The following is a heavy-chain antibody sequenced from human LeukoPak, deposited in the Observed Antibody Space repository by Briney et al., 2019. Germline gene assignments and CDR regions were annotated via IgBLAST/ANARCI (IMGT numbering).Heavy chain of an antibody. CDR1: GYTFTSYA. CDR3: AMRKPYDSSGPLDY. J-gene: IGHJ4*02. Sequence: GASVKVSCKASGYTFTSYAMHWERQAPGQRLEWMGWINAGNGNTKYSQKFQGRVTITRDTSASTAYMELSSLRSEDTAMYYCAMRKPYDSSGPLDYWGQGTLVTVSS. D-gene: IGHD3-22*01. CDR2: INAGNGNT. V-gene: IGHV1-3*01.